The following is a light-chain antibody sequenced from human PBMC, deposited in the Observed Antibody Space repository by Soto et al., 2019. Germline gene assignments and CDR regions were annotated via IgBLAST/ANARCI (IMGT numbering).Light chain of an antibody. J-gene: IGLJ1*01. CDR2: EVS. Sequence: QSALTQPPSTSGSPGQSVTISCTGTSSDVGGYNYVSWYQHHPGKAPKLMIYEVSKRPSGVPDRFSGSKSGNSASLTVSGLQAEDEADYYCSSYAGSNTYVFGTGTKLT. V-gene: IGLV2-8*01. CDR3: SSYAGSNTYV. CDR1: SSDVGGYNY.